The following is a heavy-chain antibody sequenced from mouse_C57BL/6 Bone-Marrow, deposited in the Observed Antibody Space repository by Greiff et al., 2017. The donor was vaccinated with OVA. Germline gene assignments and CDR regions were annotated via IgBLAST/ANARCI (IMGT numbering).Heavy chain of an antibody. CDR3: ARDDYEGWYFDV. CDR1: GYSITSGYY. D-gene: IGHD2-4*01. Sequence: EVKLMESGPGLVKPSQSLSLTCSVTGYSITSGYYWNWIRQFPGNKLEWMGYISYDGSNNYNPSLKNRISITRDTSKNQFFLKLNSVTTEDTATYYCARDDYEGWYFDVCGTGTTVTVSS. CDR2: ISYDGSN. J-gene: IGHJ1*03. V-gene: IGHV3-6*01.